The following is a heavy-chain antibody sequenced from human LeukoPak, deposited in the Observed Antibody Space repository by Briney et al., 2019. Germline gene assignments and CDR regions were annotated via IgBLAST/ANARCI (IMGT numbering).Heavy chain of an antibody. CDR3: ARDVFRRGYCSSTSCYTGNWFDP. J-gene: IGHJ5*02. D-gene: IGHD2-2*02. CDR1: GGTFNNSA. V-gene: IGHV1-69*05. Sequence: SVKVSCKTSGGTFNNSAISWVRQAPGQGLEWLGGIMPLFGTAGYAQKFQGRVTMTRDTSISTAYMELSRLRSDDTAVYYCARDVFRRGYCSSTSCYTGNWFDPWGQGTLVTVSS. CDR2: IMPLFGTA.